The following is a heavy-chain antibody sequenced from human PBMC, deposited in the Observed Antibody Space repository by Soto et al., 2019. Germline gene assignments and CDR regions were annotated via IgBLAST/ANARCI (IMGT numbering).Heavy chain of an antibody. CDR3: AREIEAVRGVIKYYFDY. V-gene: IGHV3-74*01. CDR2: INSDGSST. Sequence: GGSLRLSCAASGFTFSSYWMHWVRQAPGKGLVWVSRINSDGSSTSYADSVKGRFTISRDNAKNTLYLQMNSLRAEDTAVYYCAREIEAVRGVIKYYFDYWGQGTLVTVSS. CDR1: GFTFSSYW. J-gene: IGHJ4*02. D-gene: IGHD3-10*01.